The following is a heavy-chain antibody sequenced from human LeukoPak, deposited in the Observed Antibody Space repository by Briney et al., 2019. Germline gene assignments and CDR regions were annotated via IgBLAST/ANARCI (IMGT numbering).Heavy chain of an antibody. CDR2: IYSGGST. V-gene: IGHV3-66*01. Sequence: GGSLRLSCAASGFSVTSYPMNWVRQAPGKGLEWVSVIYSGGSTYYADSVKGRFTISRDNSKNTLYLQMNSLRAEDTAVYYCARDRSSGYLRDYWGQGTLVTVSS. J-gene: IGHJ4*02. D-gene: IGHD3-22*01. CDR3: ARDRSSGYLRDY. CDR1: GFSVTSYP.